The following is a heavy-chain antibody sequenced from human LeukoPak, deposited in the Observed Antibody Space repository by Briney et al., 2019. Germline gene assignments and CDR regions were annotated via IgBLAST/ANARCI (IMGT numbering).Heavy chain of an antibody. CDR3: ANDFIACSFDI. J-gene: IGHJ3*02. CDR1: VFTLSRYA. D-gene: IGHD6-13*01. V-gene: IGHV3-23*01. Sequence: PGGSLRLSCAPSVFTLSRYAMRWVRQAPGKGLEWVSAISGSGGSTYYADSVKGRFTISRDNSKNTLYLQMNSLRAEDTAVYYCANDFIACSFDIWGQGTMVTVSS. CDR2: ISGSGGST.